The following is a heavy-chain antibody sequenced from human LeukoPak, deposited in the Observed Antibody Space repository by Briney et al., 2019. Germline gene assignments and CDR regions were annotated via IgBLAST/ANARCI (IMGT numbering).Heavy chain of an antibody. CDR2: IYTSGST. J-gene: IGHJ6*03. CDR3: ARGLRSSRYYYYYMDV. CDR1: GGSISSGSYY. D-gene: IGHD2-2*01. V-gene: IGHV4-61*02. Sequence: SETLSLTCTVSGGSISSGSYYWSWIRQPAGKGLEWIGRIYTSGSTNYNPSLKSRVTISVDTSKNQFSLKLSSVTAADTAVYYCARGLRSSRYYYYYMDVWGKGTTVTVSS.